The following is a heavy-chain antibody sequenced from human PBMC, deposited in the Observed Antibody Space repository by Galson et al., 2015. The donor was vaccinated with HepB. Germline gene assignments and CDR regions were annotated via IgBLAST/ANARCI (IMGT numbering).Heavy chain of an antibody. V-gene: IGHV3-74*01. Sequence: SLRLSCAAPGFTFSSYWMHWVRQAPGKGLVWVSRINSDGSSTSYADSVKGRFTISRDNAKNTLYLHMNSLRAEDTAVYYCARGGTRSGYANYWGQGTLVTVSS. CDR3: ARGGTRSGYANY. CDR2: INSDGSST. D-gene: IGHD5-12*01. J-gene: IGHJ4*02. CDR1: GFTFSSYW.